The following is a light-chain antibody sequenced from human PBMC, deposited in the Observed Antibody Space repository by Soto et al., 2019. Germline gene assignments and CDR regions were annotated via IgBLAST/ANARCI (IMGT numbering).Light chain of an antibody. CDR3: SSYADTSTLV. V-gene: IGLV2-14*01. CDR1: TSDVGGD. J-gene: IGLJ1*01. CDR2: EVS. Sequence: QSALTQPASVSGSPGQPITISCTGTTSDVGGDVSWYQQHPGKAPKLIIYEVSNRPSGVSNRFSGSKSGNTASLTISGLQADEEACYYCSSYADTSTLVFGSGTKLTVL.